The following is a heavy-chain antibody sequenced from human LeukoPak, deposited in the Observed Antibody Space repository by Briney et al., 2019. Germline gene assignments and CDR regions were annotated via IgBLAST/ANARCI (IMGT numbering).Heavy chain of an antibody. J-gene: IGHJ4*02. V-gene: IGHV1-69*02. CDR3: ARTSIEMATMNLDY. CDR1: GYTLTELS. Sequence: GASVKVSCKVSGYTLTELSMHWVRQAPGQGLEWMGRIIPILGIANYAQKFQGRVTITADKSTSTAYMELSSLRSEDTAVYYCARTSIEMATMNLDYWGQGTLVTVSS. D-gene: IGHD5-24*01. CDR2: IIPILGIA.